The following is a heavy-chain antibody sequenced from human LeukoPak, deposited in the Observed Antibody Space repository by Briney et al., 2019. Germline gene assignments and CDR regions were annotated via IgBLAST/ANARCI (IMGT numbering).Heavy chain of an antibody. CDR3: ARAARGRRYSGYDFNWFDP. J-gene: IGHJ5*02. V-gene: IGHV4-30-2*01. CDR2: IYHSGST. D-gene: IGHD5-12*01. CDR1: GGSISSGGYS. Sequence: SETLSLTCAVSGGSISSGGYSWSWIRQPPGKGLEWIGYIYHSGSTYYNPSLKSRVTISVDRSKNQFSLKLSSVTAADTAVYYCARAARGRRYSGYDFNWFDPWGQGTLVTVSS.